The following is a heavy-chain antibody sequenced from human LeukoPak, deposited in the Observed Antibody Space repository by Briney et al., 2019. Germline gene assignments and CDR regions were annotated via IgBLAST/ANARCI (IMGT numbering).Heavy chain of an antibody. D-gene: IGHD3-10*01. CDR2: TYYRSKWYN. J-gene: IGHJ6*03. V-gene: IGHV6-1*01. CDR1: GDSVSSNSAA. Sequence: PSQTLSLTCAISGDSVSSNSAAWNWIRQSPSRGLEWLGRTYYRSKWYNDYAVSVKSRITINPDTSKNQFSLQLNSVTPEDTAVYYCARGESAAVGSGSYLYYYYYMDVWGKGTTVTVSS. CDR3: ARGESAAVGSGSYLYYYYYMDV.